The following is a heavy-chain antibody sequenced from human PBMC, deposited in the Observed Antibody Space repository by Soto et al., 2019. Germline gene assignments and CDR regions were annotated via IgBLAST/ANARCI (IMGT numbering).Heavy chain of an antibody. D-gene: IGHD2-2*01. CDR1: GGTFSSYT. CDR3: ARELVGPAAIFFSRFDY. J-gene: IGHJ4*02. V-gene: IGHV1-69*04. Sequence: SVKVSCKASGGTFSSYTISWVRQAPGQGLEWMGRIIPILGIANYAQKFQGRVTITADKSTSTAYMELSSLRSEDTAVYYCARELVGPAAIFFSRFDYSGQGTLVIVSS. CDR2: IIPILGIA.